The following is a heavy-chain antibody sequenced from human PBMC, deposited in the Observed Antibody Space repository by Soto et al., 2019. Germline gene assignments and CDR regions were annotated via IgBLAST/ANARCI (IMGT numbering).Heavy chain of an antibody. Sequence: PGGSLRLSCAASGFTFSSYGMHWVRQAPGKGLEWVAVISYDGSNKYYADSVKGRFTISRDNSKNTLYLQMNSLRAEDTAVYYCAKIDLKGSSSWYAAFESHPLLYYYYGMDVWGQGTTVTVSS. J-gene: IGHJ6*02. CDR3: AKIDLKGSSSWYAAFESHPLLYYYYGMDV. V-gene: IGHV3-30*18. CDR2: ISYDGSNK. CDR1: GFTFSSYG. D-gene: IGHD6-13*01.